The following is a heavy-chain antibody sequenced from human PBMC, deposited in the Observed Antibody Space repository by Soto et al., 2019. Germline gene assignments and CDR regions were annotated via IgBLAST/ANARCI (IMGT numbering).Heavy chain of an antibody. CDR3: ALMGAAAGTNFDY. J-gene: IGHJ4*02. V-gene: IGHV1-2*02. D-gene: IGHD6-13*01. Sequence: GASVKVSCKASGYTFTGYYMHWVRQAPGQGLEWMGWINPNSGGTNYAQKFQGRVTVTRDTSISTAYMELSRLRSDDTAVYYCALMGAAAGTNFDYWGQGTLVTVSS. CDR1: GYTFTGYY. CDR2: INPNSGGT.